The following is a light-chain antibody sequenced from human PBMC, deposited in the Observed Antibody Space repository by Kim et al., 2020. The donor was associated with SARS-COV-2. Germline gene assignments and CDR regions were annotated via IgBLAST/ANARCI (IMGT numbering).Light chain of an antibody. Sequence: SYELTQPPSVSVAPGKTARITCGGNNIGSKSVHWSQQKPGQAPVLVIYYDSDGPSGIPERFSGSNSGNTANLTISRVEAGDEADYYCQVWDSSSDHPVFGGGTQLTVL. CDR3: QVWDSSSDHPV. V-gene: IGLV3-21*04. CDR1: NIGSKS. CDR2: YDS. J-gene: IGLJ2*01.